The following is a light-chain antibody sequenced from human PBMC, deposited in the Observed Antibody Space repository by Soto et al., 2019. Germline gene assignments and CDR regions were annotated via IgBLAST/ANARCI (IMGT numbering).Light chain of an antibody. V-gene: IGKV1-5*01. CDR1: PSISSW. CDR2: AAN. Sequence: SQMTQXXXXLXCSXGXRGTIXXRASPSISSWLAWYQQKPGKAPKLLIYAANSLQSGVPSRFSGSGSGTEFTLTIDRLQPDDFATYYCQQYHTSSITFGQGTRLEIK. CDR3: QQYHTSSIT. J-gene: IGKJ5*01.